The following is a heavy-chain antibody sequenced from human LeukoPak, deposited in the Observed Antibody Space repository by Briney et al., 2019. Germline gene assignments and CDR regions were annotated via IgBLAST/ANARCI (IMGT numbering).Heavy chain of an antibody. CDR1: VFTFSSYE. D-gene: IGHD2-2*03. V-gene: IGHV3-48*03. Sequence: VQPGGSLILACAAPVFTFSSYEMNSVRQAPGRGLGWVSYISSSDSIIYYAASVNGRFTISRDNPKKSLYMRMYSLRAEKTAVYYCARGPGYCLDPCGQGTLVTVSS. J-gene: IGHJ5*02. CDR3: ARGPGYCLDP. CDR2: ISSSDSII.